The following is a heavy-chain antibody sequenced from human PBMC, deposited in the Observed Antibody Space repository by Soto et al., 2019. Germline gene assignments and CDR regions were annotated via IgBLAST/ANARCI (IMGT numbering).Heavy chain of an antibody. CDR2: ISSNGGST. CDR1: GFTFTTFG. V-gene: IGHV3-23*01. CDR3: AKRQRGDGFAVDF. J-gene: IGHJ4*02. Sequence: GGSLRLSCAASGFTFTTFGMIWVRQAPGKGLEWVSGISSNGGSTYYADSVEGRFTISRDNSKNTLYLQLNSLRVEDTALFYCAKRQRGDGFAVDFWGRGTLVTVSS. D-gene: IGHD3-10*01.